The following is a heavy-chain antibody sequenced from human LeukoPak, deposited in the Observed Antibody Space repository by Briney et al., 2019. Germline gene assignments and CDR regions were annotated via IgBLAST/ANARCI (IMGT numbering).Heavy chain of an antibody. D-gene: IGHD1-26*01. Sequence: GGSLRLSCAASGLTFSSSWMSWVRRAPGKGLEWVANIKQDGSEKYYVDSVKGRFTISRDNAMNSLSLQMNSLRAEDTAVYYCAKDGGTHFDHWGQGTLVTVSS. V-gene: IGHV3-7*01. CDR3: AKDGGTHFDH. CDR2: IKQDGSEK. CDR1: GLTFSSSW. J-gene: IGHJ4*02.